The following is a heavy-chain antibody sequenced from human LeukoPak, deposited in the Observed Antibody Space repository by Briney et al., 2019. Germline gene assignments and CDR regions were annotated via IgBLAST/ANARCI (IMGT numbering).Heavy chain of an antibody. CDR1: GFPFSSYA. D-gene: IGHD4-17*01. J-gene: IGHJ4*02. V-gene: IGHV3-23*01. CDR3: AKRHGDYFDY. CDR2: ISDSFRIT. Sequence: WGSLRLSCAASGFPFSSYAMSWVRQPPGKGLECVSTISDSFRITDDADSVKGRFTISRDNSKNTLYLQMNTLRAEDTAVYYCAKRHGDYFDYWGQGTLVTVSS.